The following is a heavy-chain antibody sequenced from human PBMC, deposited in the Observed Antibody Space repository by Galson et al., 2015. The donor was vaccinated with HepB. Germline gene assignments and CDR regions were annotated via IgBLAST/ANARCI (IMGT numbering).Heavy chain of an antibody. V-gene: IGHV3-7*03. CDR1: GFTFSSYW. Sequence: SLRLSCAASGFTFSSYWMSWVRQAPGKGLEWVANIKQDGSEKYYVDSVKGRFTISRDNAKNSLYLQMNSLRAEDTAVYYCARDSPYGDYEGTLDYWGQGTLVTVSS. CDR2: IKQDGSEK. D-gene: IGHD4-17*01. J-gene: IGHJ4*02. CDR3: ARDSPYGDYEGTLDY.